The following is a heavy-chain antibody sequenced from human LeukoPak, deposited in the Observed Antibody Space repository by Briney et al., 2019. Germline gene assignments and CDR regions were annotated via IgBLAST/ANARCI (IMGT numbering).Heavy chain of an antibody. J-gene: IGHJ6*03. V-gene: IGHV3-11*04. CDR2: IKGTGLTT. D-gene: IGHD3-16*01. CDR1: GFIFSDYY. CDR3: ARAGELRYMDV. Sequence: GGSLRLSCEASGFIFSDYYMAWIRQAPGKGLEWISTIKGTGLTTYYADSLKGRVTISRDNDKNSLFLQMSSLRADDTAIYYCARAGELRYMDVWGKGTAVTVSS.